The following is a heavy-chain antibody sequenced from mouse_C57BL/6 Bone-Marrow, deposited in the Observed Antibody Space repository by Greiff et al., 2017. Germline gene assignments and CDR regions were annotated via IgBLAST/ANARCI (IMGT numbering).Heavy chain of an antibody. CDR2: IYPGSGSI. CDR3: ARNELLLRDFDV. Sequence: QVQLLQSGAELVKPGASVKLSCKASGFTFTEYTIHWVKQRSGQGLEWIGWIYPGSGSIKYNEKFKDKVTLTADKSSSTVYMELSRLTSEDSAVYSGARNELLLRDFDVWGTGTTVTVSA. J-gene: IGHJ1*03. D-gene: IGHD1-1*01. V-gene: IGHV1-62-2*01. CDR1: GFTFTEYT.